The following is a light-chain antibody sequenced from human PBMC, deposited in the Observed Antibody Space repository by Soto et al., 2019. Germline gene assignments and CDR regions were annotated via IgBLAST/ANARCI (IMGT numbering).Light chain of an antibody. Sequence: DIQLTQAPSFLSPSLGDGVTITCRASQGTSSYLAWFQQKPGRAPKLLIYGASTLQSGVPARFSGSGSGTDFTLTISNLQPEDFATYYCQQLNAYPLTLGQGTRLEIK. V-gene: IGKV1-9*01. CDR2: GAS. CDR1: QGTSSY. J-gene: IGKJ5*01. CDR3: QQLNAYPLT.